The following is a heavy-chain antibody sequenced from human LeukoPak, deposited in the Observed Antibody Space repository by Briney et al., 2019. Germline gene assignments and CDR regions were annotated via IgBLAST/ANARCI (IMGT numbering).Heavy chain of an antibody. CDR2: INHSGST. D-gene: IGHD3-10*01. V-gene: IGHV4-34*01. Sequence: SETLSLTCAVYGASFSGYYWSWIRQPPGKGLEWIGEINHSGSTNYNPSLKSRVTISVDTSKNQFSLKLSSVTAADTAVYYCARGSRGWFGELLRRHNWFDPWGQGTLVTVSS. CDR1: GASFSGYY. J-gene: IGHJ5*02. CDR3: ARGSRGWFGELLRRHNWFDP.